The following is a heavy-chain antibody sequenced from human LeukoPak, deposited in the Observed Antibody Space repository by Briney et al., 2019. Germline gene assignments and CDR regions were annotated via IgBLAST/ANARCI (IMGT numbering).Heavy chain of an antibody. CDR2: IYHSGST. CDR1: GGSISSGGYS. D-gene: IGHD1-14*01. CDR3: ARTGPGDAFDI. Sequence: PSETLSLTCAVSGGSISSGGYSWSWIRQPPGKGLEWIGYIYHSGSTYYNPSLKSRVTISVDRSKNQFSLKLSSVTAADTAVYYCARTGPGDAFDIWGQGTMVTVSS. V-gene: IGHV4-30-2*01. J-gene: IGHJ3*02.